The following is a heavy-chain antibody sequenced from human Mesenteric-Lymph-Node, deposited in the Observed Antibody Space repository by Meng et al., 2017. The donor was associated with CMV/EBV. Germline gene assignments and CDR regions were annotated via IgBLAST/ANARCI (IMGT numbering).Heavy chain of an antibody. J-gene: IGHJ6*02. CDR3: AREEAVTTRSYYYYYGMDV. V-gene: IGHV3-21*06. CDR2: ITSGSHYI. D-gene: IGHD4-11*01. CDR1: GFTFSSYS. Sequence: GESLKISCAASGFTFSSYSMNWVRQAPGKGLEWVSSITSGSHYIYYADSVKGRFTISRDNAKNSLYLQMNGLGAEDTAVYYCAREEAVTTRSYYYYYGMDVWGQGTTVTVSS.